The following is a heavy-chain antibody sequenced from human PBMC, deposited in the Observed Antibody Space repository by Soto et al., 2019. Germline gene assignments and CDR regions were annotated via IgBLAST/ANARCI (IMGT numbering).Heavy chain of an antibody. CDR1: GSTFSDYY. CDR3: AKDEVIQLWSQYYY. J-gene: IGHJ4*02. V-gene: IGHV3-11*01. CDR2: ISSSGTTI. Sequence: PGGSLRLSCAASGSTFSDYYMSWIRQAPGKGLEWVSYISSSGTTIYYADSVKGRFTVSRDSAKNSLHLQMNSLRAEDTAVYYCAKDEVIQLWSQYYYWGQGTLVTVSS. D-gene: IGHD5-18*01.